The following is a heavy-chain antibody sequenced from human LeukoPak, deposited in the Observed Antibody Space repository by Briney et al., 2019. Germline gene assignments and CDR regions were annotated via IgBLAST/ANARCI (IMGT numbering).Heavy chain of an antibody. CDR1: GFTFTNAW. J-gene: IGHJ4*02. D-gene: IGHD3-10*01. CDR3: TTAGPGPLRYYFDY. Sequence: GGSLRLSCAASGFTFTNAWMRWVRQAPGKGLEWVGRIKSKTDGGTTDYAAPVKGRFTISRDDSKNTLYLQMNSLKTEDTAVYYCTTAGPGPLRYYFDYWGQGTLVTVSS. V-gene: IGHV3-15*01. CDR2: IKSKTDGGTT.